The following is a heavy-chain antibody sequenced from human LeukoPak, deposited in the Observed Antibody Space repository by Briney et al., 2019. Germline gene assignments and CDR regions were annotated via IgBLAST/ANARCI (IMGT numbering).Heavy chain of an antibody. CDR1: GFSFSIYG. Sequence: GGSLRLSCAASGFSFSIYGMTWVRQAPGKGLEWVSGISGSDGSTYYADSVKGRFIISRDNSKNTLYLQMNSLRAEDTAVYYCAKNIGGFDYWGQGTLVTVSS. J-gene: IGHJ4*02. V-gene: IGHV3-23*01. CDR3: AKNIGGFDY. CDR2: ISGSDGST. D-gene: IGHD2-15*01.